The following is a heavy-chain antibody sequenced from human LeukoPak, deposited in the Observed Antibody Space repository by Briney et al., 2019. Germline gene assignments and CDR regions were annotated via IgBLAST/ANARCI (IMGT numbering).Heavy chain of an antibody. J-gene: IGHJ5*02. Sequence: GGSLRLSCAASGFSFSSYAMSWVRQAPGKGLEWISEISNSGDNTYYAESVKGRFTISRDNSKNTVYLQMNSLRAEDTAVYYCARDLGCSSSSCYPVRSNWFDPWGQGTLVTVSS. CDR3: ARDLGCSSSSCYPVRSNWFDP. D-gene: IGHD2-2*01. CDR1: GFSFSSYA. V-gene: IGHV3-23*01. CDR2: ISNSGDNT.